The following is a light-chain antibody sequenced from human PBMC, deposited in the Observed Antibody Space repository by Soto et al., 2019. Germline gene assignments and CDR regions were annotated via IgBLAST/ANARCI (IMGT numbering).Light chain of an antibody. CDR3: QQYNRPWT. CDR2: DAS. CDR1: QSISSW. Sequence: DIQMTQSPSTLSASVGDRVTITCRASQSISSWLAWYQQKPGQAPKLLIYDASSLESGVPSRFSGSGAGAEFPLAISSLQADDFANYYCQQYNRPWTFGQGTKVEIK. V-gene: IGKV1-5*01. J-gene: IGKJ1*01.